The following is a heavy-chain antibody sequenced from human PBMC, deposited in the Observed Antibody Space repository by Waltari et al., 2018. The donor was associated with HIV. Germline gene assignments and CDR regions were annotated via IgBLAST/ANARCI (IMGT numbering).Heavy chain of an antibody. CDR3: ARDGDSVVVPAAPPWFDP. D-gene: IGHD2-2*01. J-gene: IGHJ5*02. CDR1: GGSISSYY. V-gene: IGHV4-4*07. Sequence: QVQLQESGPGLVKPSETLSLTCTVSGGSISSYYWSWIRQPAGKGLEWIGRIDTSGSTNYNPPLTSRGTTSVDTSKNQFSLKLSSVTAADTSVYYCARDGDSVVVPAAPPWFDPWGQGTLVTVSS. CDR2: IDTSGST.